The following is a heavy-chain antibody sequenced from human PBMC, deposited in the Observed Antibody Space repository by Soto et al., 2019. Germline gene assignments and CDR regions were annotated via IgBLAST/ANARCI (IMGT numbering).Heavy chain of an antibody. CDR2: ISSNGGST. V-gene: IGHV3-64*01. CDR3: AISPRVVGATFDY. D-gene: IGHD1-26*01. Sequence: EVQLVESGGGLVQPGGSLRLSCAASGFTFSSYAMHWVRQAPGKGLEYVSTISSNGGSTSYANSVKGRFTISRDNSKDTLYLQMGSLRAEDMAVYYCAISPRVVGATFDYWGQGTLVTVSS. J-gene: IGHJ4*02. CDR1: GFTFSSYA.